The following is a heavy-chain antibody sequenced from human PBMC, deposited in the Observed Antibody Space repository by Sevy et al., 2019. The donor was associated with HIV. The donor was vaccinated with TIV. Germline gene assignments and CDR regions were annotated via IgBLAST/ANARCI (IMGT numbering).Heavy chain of an antibody. J-gene: IGHJ3*02. CDR1: GFTFSDYY. D-gene: IGHD6-19*01. Sequence: GGSRLSCAASGFTFSDYYMSWIRQAPGKGLEWVSYISSSGSTIYYADSVKGRFTISRDNAKNSLYLQMNSLRAEDTAVYYCARDLGIAVAGTIYYDSSGKGAFDIWGQGTMVTVSS. V-gene: IGHV3-11*01. CDR2: ISSSGSTI. CDR3: ARDLGIAVAGTIYYDSSGKGAFDI.